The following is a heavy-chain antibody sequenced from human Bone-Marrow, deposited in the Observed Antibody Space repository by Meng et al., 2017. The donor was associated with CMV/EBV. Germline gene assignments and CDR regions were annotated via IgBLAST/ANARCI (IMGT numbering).Heavy chain of an antibody. V-gene: IGHV3-30-3*01. D-gene: IGHD3-10*01. CDR1: GFTFSSYA. J-gene: IGHJ3*02. CDR3: ARIRSYFGSGFYSHDAFDI. Sequence: GGSLRLSCAASGFTFSSYAMHWVRQAPGKGLEWVAAISSDGSKTHYADSVKGRFTISRDNSKNTLYLQMNSLRAEDTSVFFCARIRSYFGSGFYSHDAFDIWGQGTMVTVSS. CDR2: ISSDGSKT.